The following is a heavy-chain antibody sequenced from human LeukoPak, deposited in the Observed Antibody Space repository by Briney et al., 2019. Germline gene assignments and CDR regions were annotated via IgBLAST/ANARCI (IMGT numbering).Heavy chain of an antibody. Sequence: ASVKVSCKASGYTFTGYYMHWVRQAPGQGLEWMGWINPNSGGTNYAQKFQGRVTMTRDTSISTAYMELSSLRSDDTAVYYCATAHCSGGSCYSGGAAWFDPWGQGTLVTVSS. V-gene: IGHV1-2*02. CDR3: ATAHCSGGSCYSGGAAWFDP. J-gene: IGHJ5*02. CDR1: GYTFTGYY. CDR2: INPNSGGT. D-gene: IGHD2-15*01.